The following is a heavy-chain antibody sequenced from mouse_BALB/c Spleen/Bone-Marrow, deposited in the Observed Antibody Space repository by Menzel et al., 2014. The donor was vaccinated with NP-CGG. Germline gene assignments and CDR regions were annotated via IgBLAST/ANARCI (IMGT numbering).Heavy chain of an antibody. V-gene: IGHV5-6*01. CDR2: ISSGGSST. J-gene: IGHJ2*01. CDR3: TRRPLQANSYFDC. D-gene: IGHD3-2*02. CDR1: GFTFSSYG. Sequence: EVPVVESGGDLVKPGGSPKLSCVASGFTFSSYGMSWVRQTPDKRLEWVATISSGGSSTYYPASVKGRFTISRDNAKSTPYLQMSSLNSEDTAMYYCTRRPLQANSYFDCWGQGTTLTVSS.